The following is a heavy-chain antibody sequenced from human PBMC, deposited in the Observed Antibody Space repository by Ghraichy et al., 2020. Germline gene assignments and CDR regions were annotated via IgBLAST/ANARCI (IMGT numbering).Heavy chain of an antibody. Sequence: GGSLRLSCAASEFTFSNYWMHWVRQAPGKGLVWVSGIKTDGSSTPYADSVKGRFTISRDNAKNTLYLQMNSLRVEDTAVYYCARVDHSNLSGAFDIWGQGTLVTVSS. D-gene: IGHD4-11*01. CDR3: ARVDHSNLSGAFDI. V-gene: IGHV3-74*01. CDR2: IKTDGSST. J-gene: IGHJ3*02. CDR1: EFTFSNYW.